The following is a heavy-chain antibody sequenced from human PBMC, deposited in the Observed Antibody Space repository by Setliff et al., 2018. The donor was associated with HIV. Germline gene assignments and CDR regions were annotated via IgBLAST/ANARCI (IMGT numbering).Heavy chain of an antibody. V-gene: IGHV3-21*06. CDR3: ARESTAMGLDN. D-gene: IGHD5-18*01. CDR2: TSTTSGKI. CDR1: GFTFSRHT. Sequence: GGSLRLSCVASGFTFSRHTMNWVRQAPGKGLEWVSSTSTTSGKISYADSLKGRFIISRDNAKNSLYLQMNSLRAEDTAVYYCARESTAMGLDNWGPGTLVTVSS. J-gene: IGHJ4*02.